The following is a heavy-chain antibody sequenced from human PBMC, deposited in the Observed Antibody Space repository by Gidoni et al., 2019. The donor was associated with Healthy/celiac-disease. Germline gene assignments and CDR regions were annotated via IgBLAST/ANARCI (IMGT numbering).Heavy chain of an antibody. Sequence: QVQLVESGGGLVKPGGSLRLSCAASGFTFSDYYMSWIRQAPGKGLEWVSYISSSSSYTNYADSVKGRFTISRDNAKNSLYLQMNSLRAEDTAVYYCARGTPYYYYYMDVWGKGTTVTVSS. CDR3: ARGTPYYYYYMDV. CDR2: ISSSSSYT. CDR1: GFTFSDYY. J-gene: IGHJ6*03. D-gene: IGHD1-1*01. V-gene: IGHV3-11*06.